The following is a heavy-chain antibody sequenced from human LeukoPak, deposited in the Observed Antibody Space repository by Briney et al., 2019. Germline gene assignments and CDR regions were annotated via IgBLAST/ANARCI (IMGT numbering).Heavy chain of an antibody. CDR2: INPNSGGT. J-gene: IGHJ4*02. Sequence: ASVKVSCKAPGYTFTGYYMHWVRQAPGQGLEWMGRINPNSGGTNYAQKFQGRVTMTRDTSISTAYMELSRLRSDDTAVYYCARDDELDFRFDYWGQGTLVTVSS. CDR3: ARDDELDFRFDY. CDR1: GYTFTGYY. V-gene: IGHV1-2*06. D-gene: IGHD6-13*01.